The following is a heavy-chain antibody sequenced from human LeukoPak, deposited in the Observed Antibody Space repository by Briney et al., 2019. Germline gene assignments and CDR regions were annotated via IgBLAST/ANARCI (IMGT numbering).Heavy chain of an antibody. CDR3: ATCPSDDYDFWSGYYSSFDY. J-gene: IGHJ4*02. CDR2: IYYRGNT. CDR1: GGSIISSSYY. V-gene: IGHV4-39*01. D-gene: IGHD3-3*01. Sequence: SETLSLTCTVSGGSIISSSYYWGWLRQPPGKGLEWIASIYYRGNTYYNPSLKSRVTISADTSKNQLSLKLSSVTAADTAVYYCATCPSDDYDFWSGYYSSFDYWGQGTLVTVSS.